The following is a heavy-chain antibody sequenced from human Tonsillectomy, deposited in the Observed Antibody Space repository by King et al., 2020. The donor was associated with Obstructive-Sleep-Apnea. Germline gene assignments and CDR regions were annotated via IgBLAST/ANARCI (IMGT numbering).Heavy chain of an antibody. V-gene: IGHV4-61*01. CDR2: IYYSGSS. Sequence: VPLQESGPGLVKPSETLSLTCTVSGGSVSSGSYYWSWIRQPPGKGLEWIGEIYYSGSSNYNPSLKSRVTISVDTSKNQFFLKLSSLTAADTAVYYCARGNGSGWFDYWGQGTLVTVSS. CDR3: ARGNGSGWFDY. D-gene: IGHD6-19*01. J-gene: IGHJ5*01. CDR1: GGSVSSGSYY.